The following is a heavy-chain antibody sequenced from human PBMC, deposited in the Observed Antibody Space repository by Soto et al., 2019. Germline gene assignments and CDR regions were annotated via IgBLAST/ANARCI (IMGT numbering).Heavy chain of an antibody. Sequence: SETLSLTCTVSGYSISSGYYWGWIRQPPGKGLEWIGSIYHSGSTYYNPSLKSRVTISVDTSKNQFSLKLSSVTAADTAVYYCARRGVAATASHNWFDPWGQGTLVTVSS. D-gene: IGHD6-25*01. CDR1: GYSISSGYY. J-gene: IGHJ5*02. V-gene: IGHV4-38-2*02. CDR3: ARRGVAATASHNWFDP. CDR2: IYHSGST.